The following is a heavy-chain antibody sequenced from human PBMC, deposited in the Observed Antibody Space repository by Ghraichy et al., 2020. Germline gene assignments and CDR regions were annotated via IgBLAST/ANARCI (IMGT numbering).Heavy chain of an antibody. CDR3: ARGSNT. CDR1: GGSFSGNY. CDR2: INHSGST. V-gene: IGHV4-34*01. Sequence: SETLSLTCAVYGGSFSGNYWSWIRQPPGKGLEWIGEINHSGSTNYNPSLKSRVTISVDTSKNQFSLKLSSVTAADTAVYYCARGSNTWGQGTLVTVSS. J-gene: IGHJ4*02. D-gene: IGHD3-3*02.